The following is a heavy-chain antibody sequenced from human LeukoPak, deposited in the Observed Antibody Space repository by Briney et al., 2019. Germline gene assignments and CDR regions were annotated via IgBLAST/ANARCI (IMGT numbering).Heavy chain of an antibody. V-gene: IGHV3-21*01. CDR1: GFTFRSYS. CDR2: ISSSSSYI. CDR3: ARVPSPHYFDY. Sequence: GGSLRLSCAASGFTFRSYSMNWVRQAPGKGLAWVSSISSSSSYIYYADSVKGRFTISRDNAKNSLYLQMNSLRAEDTAVYYCARVPSPHYFDYWGQGTLVTVSS. D-gene: IGHD6-6*01. J-gene: IGHJ4*02.